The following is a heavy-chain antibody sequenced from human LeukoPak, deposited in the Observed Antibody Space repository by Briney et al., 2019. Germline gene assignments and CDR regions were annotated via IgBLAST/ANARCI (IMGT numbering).Heavy chain of an antibody. D-gene: IGHD6-19*01. CDR2: ISSSSSYI. J-gene: IGHJ4*02. CDR1: GFTFRSNW. CDR3: ARKYSSGWFDY. V-gene: IGHV3-21*01. Sequence: GGSLRLSCAASGFTFRSNWMHWVRQAPGKGLEWVSSISSSSSYIYYADSVKGRFTISRDNAKNSLYLQMNSLRAEDTAVYYCARKYSSGWFDYWGQGTLVTVSS.